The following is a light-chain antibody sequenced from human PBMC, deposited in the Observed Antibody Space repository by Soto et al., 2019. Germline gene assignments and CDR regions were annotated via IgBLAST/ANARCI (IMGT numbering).Light chain of an antibody. J-gene: IGKJ1*01. CDR1: QSVSSSY. CDR3: QQRYSWLRV. Sequence: EIVMTQSPATLSVSPGERATLSCRASQSVSSSYLAWYQQKPGQSPRLVVYSGYKRSPGIPARFSGSGSGTDFTLTISSLESDDFAIYYCQQRYSWLRVFGPGTKVDI. V-gene: IGKV3-15*01. CDR2: SGY.